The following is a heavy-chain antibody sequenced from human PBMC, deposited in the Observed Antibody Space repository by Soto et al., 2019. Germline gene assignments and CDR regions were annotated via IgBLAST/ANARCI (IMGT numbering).Heavy chain of an antibody. CDR1: GFPFSNYA. D-gene: IGHD6-19*01. J-gene: IGHJ4*02. Sequence: GVSLRLSCPASGFPFSNYAMHWVRPGPGKALEWVAVISYDGRDKKHADSVNGRFTVSRDNSKNTLYLEMSSLRAEDTAMYYCAKDRTPVADYYFDYWGQGTLVNVSS. V-gene: IGHV3-30*18. CDR3: AKDRTPVADYYFDY. CDR2: ISYDGRDK.